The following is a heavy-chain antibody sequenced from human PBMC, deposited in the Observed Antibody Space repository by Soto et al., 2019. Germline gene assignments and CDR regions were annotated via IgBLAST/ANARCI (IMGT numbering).Heavy chain of an antibody. V-gene: IGHV4-31*03. CDR2: IYYSGST. J-gene: IGHJ5*02. Sequence: SETLSLTCTVSGGSISSGGYYWSWIRQHPGKGLEWIGYIYYSGSTYYNPSLKSRVTISVDTSKNQFSLKLSSVTAADTAVYYCARELRGYQLFDNWFDPWGQGTLVTVS. CDR1: GGSISSGGYY. D-gene: IGHD2-2*01. CDR3: ARELRGYQLFDNWFDP.